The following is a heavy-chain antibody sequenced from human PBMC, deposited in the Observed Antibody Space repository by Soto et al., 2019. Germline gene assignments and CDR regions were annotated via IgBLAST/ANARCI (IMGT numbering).Heavy chain of an antibody. CDR2: IYYSGST. J-gene: IGHJ4*02. D-gene: IGHD5-12*01. V-gene: IGHV4-31*03. Sequence: SETLSLTCTVSGGSISSGGYYWSWIRQHPGKGLEWIGYIYYSGSTYYNPSLKSRVTISVDTSKNQFSLKLSSVTAADTAVYYCARYIVDTMGYYFDYWGQGTLVTVSS. CDR1: GGSISSGGYY. CDR3: ARYIVDTMGYYFDY.